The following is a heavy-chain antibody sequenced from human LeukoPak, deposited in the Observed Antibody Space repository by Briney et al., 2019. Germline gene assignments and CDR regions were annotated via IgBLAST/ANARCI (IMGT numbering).Heavy chain of an antibody. D-gene: IGHD1-26*01. CDR2: IYYSGST. CDR1: GGSISSSSYY. J-gene: IGHJ4*02. Sequence: SSETLSLTCTVSGGSISSSSYYWGWIRQPPGKGLEWIGSIYYSGSTYYNPSLKSRVTISVDTSKNQFSLKLSSVTAADTAVYYCARHKKEVGATGPFDYWGQGTLVTVSS. CDR3: ARHKKEVGATGPFDY. V-gene: IGHV4-39*07.